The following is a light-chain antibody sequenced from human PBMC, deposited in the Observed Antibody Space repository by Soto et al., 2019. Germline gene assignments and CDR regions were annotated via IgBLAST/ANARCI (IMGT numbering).Light chain of an antibody. J-gene: IGKJ1*01. CDR2: DVS. CDR1: QFVSSF. CDR3: QQYYIFWP. V-gene: IGKV1-5*01. Sequence: IRMTQSTSSLSASTGDRVTITCRSSQFVSSFLGWYQQKPRKVPKLLIFDVSILASGVPSRFSGSGSGTELTLTISSLQPEDFATYSCQQYYIFWPFGHVAKVDI.